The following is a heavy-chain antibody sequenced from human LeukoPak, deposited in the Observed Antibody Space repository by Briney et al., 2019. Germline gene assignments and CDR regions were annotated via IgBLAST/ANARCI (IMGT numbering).Heavy chain of an antibody. CDR2: YSSGGKHP. V-gene: IGHV3-30*18. Sequence: GGSLRLSCAASGFDFNNYVILWVRQAPGKGLEGVTIYSSGGKHPFSADSVKGRFTISRDNSKNTLYLQMNSLRAEDTAVYYCAKVPKLPSISMIRGVRVPYYMDVWGKGTTVTTSS. CDR3: AKVPKLPSISMIRGVRVPYYMDV. J-gene: IGHJ6*03. CDR1: GFDFNNYV. D-gene: IGHD3-10*01.